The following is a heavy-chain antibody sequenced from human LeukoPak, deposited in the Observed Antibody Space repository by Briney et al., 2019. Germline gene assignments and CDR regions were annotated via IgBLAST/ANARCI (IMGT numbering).Heavy chain of an antibody. CDR1: GLTFSIYA. CDR3: TRSGDGAFDN. D-gene: IGHD3-10*01. J-gene: IGHJ3*02. Sequence: GGSLRLSCAASGLTFSIYAMNWVRQTPGKGLEWVSYISYSSETTYYADSVKGRFTISRDNAKNSLYLQMNSLRAEDTAVYYCTRSGDGAFDNWGQGTMVTVSS. CDR2: ISYSSETT. V-gene: IGHV3-48*04.